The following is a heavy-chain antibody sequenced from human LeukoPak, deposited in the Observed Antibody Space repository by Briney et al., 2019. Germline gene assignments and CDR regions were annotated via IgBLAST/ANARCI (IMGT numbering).Heavy chain of an antibody. CDR3: ARLYDYDSSDPEGFDY. Sequence: PGGSLRLSCAASGFTFTSYWIGWVRQMPGKGLEWMGIIYPGDSDTRYSPSFQGQVTISADKSISTAYLQWSSLKASDTAMYYCARLYDYDSSDPEGFDYWGQGTLVTVSS. J-gene: IGHJ4*02. V-gene: IGHV5-51*01. CDR1: GFTFTSYW. D-gene: IGHD3-22*01. CDR2: IYPGDSDT.